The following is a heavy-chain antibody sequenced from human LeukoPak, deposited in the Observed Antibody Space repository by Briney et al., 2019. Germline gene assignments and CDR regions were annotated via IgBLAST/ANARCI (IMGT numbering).Heavy chain of an antibody. CDR2: IWYDGSNK. V-gene: IGHV3-33*06. CDR1: GFTFSSYR. J-gene: IGHJ6*03. D-gene: IGHD3-22*01. CDR3: ANDGSGYYLPYYYYYYMDV. Sequence: PGRSLRLSCAPSGFTFSSYRMHWVRQAPGKGLEGVAVIWYDGSNKYYAASVKGRFTISRDNSKNTLYLQMNSLRAEDTAVYYCANDGSGYYLPYYYYYYMDVWGKGTTVTVSS.